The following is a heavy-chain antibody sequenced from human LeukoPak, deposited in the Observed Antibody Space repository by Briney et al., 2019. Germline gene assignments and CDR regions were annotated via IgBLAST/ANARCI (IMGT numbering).Heavy chain of an antibody. D-gene: IGHD2-21*02. CDR2: ISGSGGST. CDR3: AKDPTLPATASYFDY. Sequence: GGSLRLSCAASGFTFSSYAMSWVRQAPGKGLEWVSAISGSGGSTYCADSVKGRFTISRDNSKNTLYLQMNSLRAEDTAVYYCAKDPTLPATASYFDYWGQGTLVTVSS. CDR1: GFTFSSYA. J-gene: IGHJ4*02. V-gene: IGHV3-23*01.